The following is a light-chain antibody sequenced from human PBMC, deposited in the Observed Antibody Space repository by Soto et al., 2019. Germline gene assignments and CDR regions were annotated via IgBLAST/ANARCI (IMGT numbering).Light chain of an antibody. CDR1: QSVGSNS. V-gene: IGKV3-20*01. CDR3: QQYGTSPPLT. CDR2: GAS. Sequence: EFVLTQSPGTLSLSPGERATLSCRASQSVGSNSLAWYQQKPGQAPRILIYGASTRATGNPDRFSGSGSGTDFTLTISRLEPEDFAVYYCQQYGTSPPLTFGGGTKVEIK. J-gene: IGKJ4*01.